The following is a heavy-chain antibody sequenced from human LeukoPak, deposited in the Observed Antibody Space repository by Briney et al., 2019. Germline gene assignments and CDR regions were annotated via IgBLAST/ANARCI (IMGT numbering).Heavy chain of an antibody. Sequence: PGGSLRLSCAASGFTFSSFEMNWVRQAPGKGLEWVSAISGSGGSTYYADSVKGRFTISRDNSKNTLYLQMNSLRAEDTAVYYCATYGDYGLHYYYMDVWGKGTTVTISS. D-gene: IGHD4-17*01. CDR2: ISGSGGST. CDR3: ATYGDYGLHYYYMDV. V-gene: IGHV3-23*01. J-gene: IGHJ6*03. CDR1: GFTFSSFE.